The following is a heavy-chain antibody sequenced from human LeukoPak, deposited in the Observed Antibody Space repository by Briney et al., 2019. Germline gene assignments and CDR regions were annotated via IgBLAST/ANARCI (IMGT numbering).Heavy chain of an antibody. Sequence: SQTLSLTCAISGDSVSSNGAAWNWIRQSPSRGLEWLGRTYYRSKWYNDYAVSVKSRITINPDTSKNQFSLQLNSVTPEDTAVYYCARDQVVYDILTGYYNDDAFDIWGQGTMVTVSS. CDR2: TYYRSKWYN. V-gene: IGHV6-1*01. CDR1: GDSVSSNGAA. J-gene: IGHJ3*02. CDR3: ARDQVVYDILTGYYNDDAFDI. D-gene: IGHD3-9*01.